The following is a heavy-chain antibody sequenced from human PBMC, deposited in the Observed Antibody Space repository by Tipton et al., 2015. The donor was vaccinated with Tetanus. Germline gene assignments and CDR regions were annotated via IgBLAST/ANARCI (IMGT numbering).Heavy chain of an antibody. CDR1: GFTFSIYA. CDR2: ISGGGDRT. D-gene: IGHD3-16*01. Sequence: GSLRLSCAASGFTFSIYAMSWVRQAPGKGLEWVSAISGGGDRTFYEDSVKGRFTISRDNSENTLSLQMNSLRAEDTAVYYCAKDLGDVFQGAFDVWGPGTMVTVSS. CDR3: AKDLGDVFQGAFDV. V-gene: IGHV3-23*02. J-gene: IGHJ3*01.